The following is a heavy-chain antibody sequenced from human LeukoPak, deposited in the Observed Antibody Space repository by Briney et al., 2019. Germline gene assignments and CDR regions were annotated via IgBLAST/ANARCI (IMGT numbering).Heavy chain of an antibody. CDR3: ARGTPSSSGWLYYGMDV. CDR2: IRSDASNQ. V-gene: IGHV3-30*02. Sequence: GGSLRLSCAASGFIFSSYGMHWVRQAPGKGPERVAFIRSDASNQYYADSVKGRFTISRDNSKNTLYLQMNSLRAEDTAVYYCARGTPSSSGWLYYGMDVWGQGTTVTVSS. CDR1: GFIFSSYG. D-gene: IGHD6-19*01. J-gene: IGHJ6*02.